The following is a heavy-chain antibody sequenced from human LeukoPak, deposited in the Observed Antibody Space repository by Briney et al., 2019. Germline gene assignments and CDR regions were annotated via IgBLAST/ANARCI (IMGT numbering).Heavy chain of an antibody. Sequence: SETLSLTCTVSGGSISSYYWSWIRRPPGKGLEWIGYIYYSGSTNYNPSLKSRVTISVDTSKNQFSLKLSSVTAADTAVYYCARVSDFWSGYPHDYWGQGTLVTVSS. J-gene: IGHJ4*02. V-gene: IGHV4-59*01. CDR2: IYYSGST. CDR1: GGSISSYY. D-gene: IGHD3-3*01. CDR3: ARVSDFWSGYPHDY.